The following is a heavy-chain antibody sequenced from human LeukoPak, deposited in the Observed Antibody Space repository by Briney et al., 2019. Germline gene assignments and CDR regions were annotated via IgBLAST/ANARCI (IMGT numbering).Heavy chain of an antibody. CDR1: GYTFTDYY. CDR3: AAPEWNSWGGFDY. CDR2: INPNSGGT. Sequence: ASVKVSCKAPGYTFTDYYMHWVRQAPGQGLEWMGWINPNSGGTNYAQKFQGRVTMTRDTSISTAYMEVSRLRSDDTAVYYCAAPEWNSWGGFDYWGQGTLVTVSS. V-gene: IGHV1-2*02. D-gene: IGHD1-7*01. J-gene: IGHJ4*02.